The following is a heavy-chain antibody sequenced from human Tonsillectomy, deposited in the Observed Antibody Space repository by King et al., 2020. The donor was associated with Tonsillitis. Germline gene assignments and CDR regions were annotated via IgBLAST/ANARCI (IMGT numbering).Heavy chain of an antibody. V-gene: IGHV3-9*01. CDR1: GFTFDDYA. CDR3: VKGGGIINDAFDI. CDR2: ITWYSNYV. Sequence: VQLVQSGGGLVQPGRSLKLSCAASGFTFDDYAMHWVRQAPGKGLEWVACITWYSNYVDYADSVKGRFTISRDNAKNSLYLQMNSLSADDTALYYCVKGGGIINDAFDIWGQGTMVTVSS. D-gene: IGHD3-10*01. J-gene: IGHJ3*02.